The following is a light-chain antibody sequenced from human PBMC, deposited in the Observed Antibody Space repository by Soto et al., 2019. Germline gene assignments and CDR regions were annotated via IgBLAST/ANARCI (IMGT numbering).Light chain of an antibody. Sequence: DVVMTQSPLSLSVTLGRPASISCISMQMLVYREGNTFLNWFQQRPGQSPRRLIYKVSNRDSGVPDRFSGSGSGTDFTLKISRVEAEDVGVYYCMQGTHWPPTFGQGTKVDIK. CDR3: MQGTHWPPT. CDR2: KVS. V-gene: IGKV2-30*01. CDR1: QMLVYREGNTF. J-gene: IGKJ1*01.